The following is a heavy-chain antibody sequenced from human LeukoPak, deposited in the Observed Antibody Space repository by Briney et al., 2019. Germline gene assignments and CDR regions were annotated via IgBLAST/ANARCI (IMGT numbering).Heavy chain of an antibody. V-gene: IGHV4-39*07. CDR3: AGYGSGSYYPFDY. D-gene: IGHD3-10*01. CDR1: GGSISSGGYY. CDR2: INHNGST. J-gene: IGHJ4*02. Sequence: PSETLSLTCTVSGGSISSGGYYWSWIRQPPGKGLEWIGEINHNGSTNYNPSLKSRVTISVDTSKNQFSLKLSSVTAADTAVYYCAGYGSGSYYPFDYWGQGTLVTVSS.